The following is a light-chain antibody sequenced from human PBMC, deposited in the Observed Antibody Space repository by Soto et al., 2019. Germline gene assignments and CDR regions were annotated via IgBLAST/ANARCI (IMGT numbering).Light chain of an antibody. Sequence: MTQSPSTLSGSVGDRVTITCRASQTISSWLAWYQQKPGQAPRLLIYGASTRATGIPARFSGGGSGTEFTLTISSLQSEDFAVYYCQQYHYWPPITFGQGTRLEIK. J-gene: IGKJ5*01. V-gene: IGKV3-15*01. CDR2: GAS. CDR3: QQYHYWPPIT. CDR1: QTISSW.